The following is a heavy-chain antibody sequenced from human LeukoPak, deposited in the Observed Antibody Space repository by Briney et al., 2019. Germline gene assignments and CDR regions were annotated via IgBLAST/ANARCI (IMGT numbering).Heavy chain of an antibody. Sequence: ASVKVSCKASGGTFSSYAISWVRQAPGQGLEWMGWINPNSGGTNYAQKFQGRVTMTRDTSISTAYMELSRLRSDDTAVYYCARSGYQTYFDYWGQGTLVTVSS. V-gene: IGHV1-2*02. CDR3: ARSGYQTYFDY. CDR1: GGTFSSYA. J-gene: IGHJ4*02. D-gene: IGHD3-22*01. CDR2: INPNSGGT.